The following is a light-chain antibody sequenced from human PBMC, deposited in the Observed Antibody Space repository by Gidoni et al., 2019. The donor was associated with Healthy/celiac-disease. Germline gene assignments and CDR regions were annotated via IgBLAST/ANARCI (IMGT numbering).Light chain of an antibody. CDR2: LGS. J-gene: IGKJ3*01. CDR1: QSLLHSNGYNY. Sequence: DIVMTHSPLSLPVTPGEPASISCRSSQSLLHSNGYNYLDWYLQKPGQSPQLLIYLGSNRASGVPDRFSGSGSGTDFTLKISRVEAEDVGVYYCMRALQTSFTFGPGTKVDIK. CDR3: MRALQTSFT. V-gene: IGKV2-28*01.